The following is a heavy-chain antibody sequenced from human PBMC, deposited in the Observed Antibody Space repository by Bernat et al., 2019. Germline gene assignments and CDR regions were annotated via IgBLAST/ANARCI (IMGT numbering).Heavy chain of an antibody. CDR3: ARDGYSSGWYDYYYGMDV. Sequence: EVQLVESGGGLVKPGGSLRLSCAASGFTFSSYSMNWVRQAPGKGLEWVSSISSSSSYIYYADSVKGRFTIPRDNAKNSLYLQMNSLRAEDTAVYYCARDGYSSGWYDYYYGMDVWGQGTTVTVSS. J-gene: IGHJ6*02. CDR2: ISSSSSYI. D-gene: IGHD6-19*01. V-gene: IGHV3-21*01. CDR1: GFTFSSYS.